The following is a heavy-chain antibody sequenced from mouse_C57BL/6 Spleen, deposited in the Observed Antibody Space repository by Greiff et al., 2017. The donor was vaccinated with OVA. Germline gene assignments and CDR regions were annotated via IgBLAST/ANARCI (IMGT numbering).Heavy chain of an antibody. Sequence: VQLQQSGPELVKPGASVKISCKASGFAFSSSWMNWVQQRPGKGLEWIGRIYPGDGDTNYNGKFKGKATLTADKASRTVYMQLSSLTSEDSAVYVCAIEIYLYAMDYWGQGTSVTVSS. CDR3: AIEIYLYAMDY. J-gene: IGHJ4*01. D-gene: IGHD2-3*01. CDR2: IYPGDGDT. CDR1: GFAFSSSW. V-gene: IGHV1-82*01.